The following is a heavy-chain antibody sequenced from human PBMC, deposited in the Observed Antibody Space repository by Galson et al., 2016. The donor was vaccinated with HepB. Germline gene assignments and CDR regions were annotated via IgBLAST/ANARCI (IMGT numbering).Heavy chain of an antibody. Sequence: SVKVSCKAAGGTFSNYAIGWVRQAPGQGLEWMGGIMPLFGAANSAQKFQDRVTITADSTSTVYMELSSLTSEDTAVYYCAREPLIVLVVGSYYFDSWGQGTRVTVSS. CDR1: GGTFSNYA. D-gene: IGHD2-8*02. V-gene: IGHV1-69*13. J-gene: IGHJ4*02. CDR2: IMPLFGAA. CDR3: AREPLIVLVVGSYYFDS.